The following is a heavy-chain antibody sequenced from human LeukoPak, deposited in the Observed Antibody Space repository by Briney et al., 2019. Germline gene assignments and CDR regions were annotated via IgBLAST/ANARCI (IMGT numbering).Heavy chain of an antibody. Sequence: GASVKVSCKASGYTFTGYYMHWVRQAPGQGIEWMGWINPNSGGTNYAQKFQGRVSMTRDTSISTAYMELSRLRSDDTAVYYCARGPPSITMIVVVITTTNIDYWGQGTLVTVSS. D-gene: IGHD3-22*01. CDR1: GYTFTGYY. CDR2: INPNSGGT. CDR3: ARGPPSITMIVVVITTTNIDY. V-gene: IGHV1-2*02. J-gene: IGHJ4*02.